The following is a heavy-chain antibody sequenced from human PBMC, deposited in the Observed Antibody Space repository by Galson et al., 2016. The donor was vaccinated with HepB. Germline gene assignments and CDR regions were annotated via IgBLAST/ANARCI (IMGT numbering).Heavy chain of an antibody. CDR1: GFTFSDYY. Sequence: LRLSCAVSGFTFSDYYMTWIRQAPGKGLEWISYIGMSDTTIYYADSVKGRFTVSRDNANRSLYLQMNSLRAEDTAVYYCARTWYYNILSGYYPYFDDWGQGTLVTVSP. D-gene: IGHD3-9*01. CDR2: IGMSDTTI. V-gene: IGHV3-11*01. CDR3: ARTWYYNILSGYYPYFDD. J-gene: IGHJ4*02.